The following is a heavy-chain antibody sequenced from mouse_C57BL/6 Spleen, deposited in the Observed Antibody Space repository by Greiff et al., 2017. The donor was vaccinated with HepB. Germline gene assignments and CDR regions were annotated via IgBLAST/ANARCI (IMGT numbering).Heavy chain of an antibody. CDR3: ARDQYYGSSSFDY. V-gene: IGHV5-4*01. CDR1: GFTFSSYA. CDR2: ISDGGSYT. D-gene: IGHD1-1*01. Sequence: DVQLVESGGGLVKPGGSLKLSCAASGFTFSSYAMSWVRQTPEKRLEWVATISDGGSYTYYPDNVKGRFTISRDNAKNNLYLQMSHLKSEDTAMYYCARDQYYGSSSFDYWGQGTTLTVSS. J-gene: IGHJ2*01.